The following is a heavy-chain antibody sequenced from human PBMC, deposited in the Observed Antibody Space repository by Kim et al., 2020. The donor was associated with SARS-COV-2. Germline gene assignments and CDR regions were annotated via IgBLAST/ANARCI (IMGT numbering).Heavy chain of an antibody. J-gene: IGHJ4*02. V-gene: IGHV7-4-1*02. Sequence: ASVKVSCKASGYTFTNHAINWVRHSPGRGLEWMGWINTDTGSPTYAPDFTGRFVFSLDTSVSTAYLQIRSLEAEDTALYYFARVVWGGYRDIDSWGQGTL. CDR1: GYTFTNHA. CDR2: INTDTGSP. D-gene: IGHD3-16*02. CDR3: ARVVWGGYRDIDS.